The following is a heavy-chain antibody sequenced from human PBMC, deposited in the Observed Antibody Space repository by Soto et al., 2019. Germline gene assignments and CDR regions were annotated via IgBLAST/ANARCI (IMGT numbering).Heavy chain of an antibody. V-gene: IGHV3-23*01. J-gene: IGHJ4*02. Sequence: EVQLLESGGGLVQPGGSLRLSCAASGFTFSSYAMSWVRQAPGKGLEWVAAISGSGGSTFYADPVKGRFTISRDNSKNTLYLQMNSLGAEDTAVYYCAKGRGYCSSTSCYVASDYWGQGTLVTVSS. CDR3: AKGRGYCSSTSCYVASDY. D-gene: IGHD2-2*01. CDR2: ISGSGGST. CDR1: GFTFSSYA.